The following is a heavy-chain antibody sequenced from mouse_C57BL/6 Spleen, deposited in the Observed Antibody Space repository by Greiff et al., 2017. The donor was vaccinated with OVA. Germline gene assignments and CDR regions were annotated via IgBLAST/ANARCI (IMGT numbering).Heavy chain of an antibody. J-gene: IGHJ1*03. CDR3: ARSDFDV. Sequence: VQLQQPGAELVRPGTSVKLSCKASGYTFTSYWMHRVKQRPGQGLEWIGVIDPSDSYTNYNQKFKGKATLTVDTSSSTAYMQRSSLTSEDSAVYYCARSDFDVWGTGTTVTVSS. CDR2: IDPSDSYT. CDR1: GYTFTSYW. V-gene: IGHV1-59*01.